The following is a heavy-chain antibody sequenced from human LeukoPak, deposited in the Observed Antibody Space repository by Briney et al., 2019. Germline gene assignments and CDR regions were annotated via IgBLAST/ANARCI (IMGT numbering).Heavy chain of an antibody. CDR3: ARHRSGGDGVPAAFDY. J-gene: IGHJ4*01. D-gene: IGHD3-16*01. CDR2: IYYSGST. CDR1: GGSISSSSYY. V-gene: IGHV4-39*01. Sequence: SETLSLTCTVSGGSISSSSYYWGWIRQPPGKGLEWIGSIYYSGSTYYNPSLKSRVTISVDTSKNQFSLKLSSVTAADTAVYSCARHRSGGDGVPAAFDYWGHGTLVT.